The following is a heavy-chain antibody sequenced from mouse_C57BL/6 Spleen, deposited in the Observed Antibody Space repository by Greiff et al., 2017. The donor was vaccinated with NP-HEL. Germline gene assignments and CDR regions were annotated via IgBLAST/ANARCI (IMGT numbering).Heavy chain of an antibody. CDR3: TREGYDYGFAY. CDR1: GFTFSSYA. D-gene: IGHD2-4*01. CDR2: ISSGGDYI. J-gene: IGHJ3*01. Sequence: EVQRVESGEGLVKPGGSLKLSCAASGFTFSSYAMSWVRQTPEKRLEWVAYISSGGDYIYYADTVKGRFTISRDNARNTLYLQMSSLKSEDTAMYYCTREGYDYGFAYWGQGTLVTVSA. V-gene: IGHV5-9-1*02.